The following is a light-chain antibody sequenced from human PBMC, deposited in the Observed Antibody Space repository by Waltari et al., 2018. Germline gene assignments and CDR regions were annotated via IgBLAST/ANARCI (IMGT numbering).Light chain of an antibody. V-gene: IGKV3-15*01. J-gene: IGKJ2*01. CDR1: QSVSSR. CDR2: DTS. Sequence: EIVMTQSPATLSVSPGERATLSCRASQSVSSRLAWYQQKPGQAPRLLIYDTSRRATGIPARFTGSGSGTEYTLTIGSLQSEDFAIYYCQQYDNWPPYTVGQGTKLESK. CDR3: QQYDNWPPYT.